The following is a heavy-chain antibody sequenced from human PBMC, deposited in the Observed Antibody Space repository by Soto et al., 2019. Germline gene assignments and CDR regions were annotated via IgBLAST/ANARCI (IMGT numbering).Heavy chain of an antibody. Sequence: EVPLVESGGGLVQPGGSLRLSCAASGFTFSTYWMSWVRQAPGKGLEWVANIKQDGSEEYYVDSVKGRFTISRDNAKSSLYLQMNSLRGEDTAVYYCARTHGAYYAWDYWGQGTLVTVSS. J-gene: IGHJ4*02. CDR1: GFTFSTYW. CDR2: IKQDGSEE. CDR3: ARTHGAYYAWDY. V-gene: IGHV3-7*04. D-gene: IGHD3-10*01.